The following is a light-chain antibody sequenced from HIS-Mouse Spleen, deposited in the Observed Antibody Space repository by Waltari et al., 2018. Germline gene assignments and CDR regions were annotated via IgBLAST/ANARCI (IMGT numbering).Light chain of an antibody. J-gene: IGKJ1*01. V-gene: IGKV6-21*01. CDR2: YAS. Sequence: EIVLTQSPDFPSVTPKEKVTITFRASQSLGSSLHWYQQKPDQSPKLLIKYASQSFSGVPSRFSGSGSGTDFTLTINSLEAEDAATYYCHQSSSLPQTSWTFGQGTKVEIK. CDR3: HQSSSLPQTSWT. CDR1: QSLGSS.